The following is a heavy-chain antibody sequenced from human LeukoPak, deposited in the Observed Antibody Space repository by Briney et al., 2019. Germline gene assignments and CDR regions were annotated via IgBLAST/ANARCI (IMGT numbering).Heavy chain of an antibody. CDR1: GGTFISYA. D-gene: IGHD3-22*01. Sequence: SVKVSFKASGGTFISYAISWVRQAPGQGLEWMGRIIPIFGIANYAQKFQGRVTITADKSTSTAYMELSSLRSEDTAVYYCARDLGYYDSSGLTWGQGTLVTVSS. CDR2: IIPIFGIA. J-gene: IGHJ4*02. CDR3: ARDLGYYDSSGLT. V-gene: IGHV1-69*04.